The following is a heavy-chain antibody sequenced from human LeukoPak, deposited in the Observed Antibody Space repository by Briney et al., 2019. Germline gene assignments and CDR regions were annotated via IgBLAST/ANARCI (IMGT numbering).Heavy chain of an antibody. V-gene: IGHV4-59*01. CDR1: GGSISSYY. CDR3: ARGPLQFRFDP. Sequence: SETLSLTCTVSGGSISSYYWSWIRQSPGKGLEWIGYIYSSGTTNYNPSLKSRVTISVDTFKNQFSLKLSSVTAADTAVYYCARGPLQFRFDPWGQGTLVTVSS. J-gene: IGHJ5*02. D-gene: IGHD4-11*01. CDR2: IYSSGTT.